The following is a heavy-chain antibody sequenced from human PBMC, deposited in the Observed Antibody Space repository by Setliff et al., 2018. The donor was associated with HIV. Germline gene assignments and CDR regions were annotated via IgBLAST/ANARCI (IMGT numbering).Heavy chain of an antibody. V-gene: IGHV6-1*01. CDR2: TFYRSKWYN. J-gene: IGHJ4*02. CDR3: ARAHGAENGYKFDS. Sequence: RSQTLSLTCVISGDSVSNNNAAWNWIRQSPSRGLEWLGRTFYRSKWYNDYAMSVKGRVIIKPDTSENQFSLQLNSVTPEDTAVYFCARAHGAENGYKFDSWGQGTLVTVSS. D-gene: IGHD5-12*01. CDR1: GDSVSNNNAA.